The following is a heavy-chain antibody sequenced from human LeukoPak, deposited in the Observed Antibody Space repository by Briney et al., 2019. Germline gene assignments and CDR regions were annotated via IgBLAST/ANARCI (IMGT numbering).Heavy chain of an antibody. CDR2: ISSSSSYI. Sequence: PGGSLRLPCAASGFTFSSYSMNWVRQAPGKGLEWVSSISSSSSYIYYADSVKGRFTISRGNSKNTLYLQMNSLRAEDTAVYYCAKVNPYYDSSGYLDYWGQGTLVTVSS. CDR1: GFTFSSYS. CDR3: AKVNPYYDSSGYLDY. J-gene: IGHJ4*02. V-gene: IGHV3-21*04. D-gene: IGHD3-22*01.